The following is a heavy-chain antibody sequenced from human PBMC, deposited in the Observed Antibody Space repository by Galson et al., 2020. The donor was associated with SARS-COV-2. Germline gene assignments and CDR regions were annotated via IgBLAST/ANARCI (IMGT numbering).Heavy chain of an antibody. CDR2: VDYSGRV. CDR1: GDSIVSMRSYY. Sequence: SETLSLTCTVSGDSIVSMRSYYWSWIRQSPGKGLEWIGYVDYSGRVLYSPSLASRISIPGNTSKNQVSLRLQSVTAADTAVYYCARDRGLAAAGVIDVWGPGTAVTVSS. D-gene: IGHD6-13*01. CDR3: ARDRGLAAAGVIDV. J-gene: IGHJ6*02. V-gene: IGHV4-61*01.